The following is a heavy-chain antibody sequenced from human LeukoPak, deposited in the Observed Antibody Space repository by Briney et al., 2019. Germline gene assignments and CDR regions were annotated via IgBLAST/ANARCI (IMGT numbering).Heavy chain of an antibody. J-gene: IGHJ4*02. CDR3: VRYRGVSGSYYNPHNYFDY. Sequence: SQTLSLTCTVSGGSISSGGYYWSWIRQHPGKGLEWIGYIYYSGSTYYNPSLKSRVTISVDTSKNQFSLKLSSVTAADTAVYYCVRYRGVSGSYYNPHNYFDYWGQGTLVTVSS. D-gene: IGHD3-10*01. CDR2: IYYSGST. V-gene: IGHV4-31*03. CDR1: GGSISSGGYY.